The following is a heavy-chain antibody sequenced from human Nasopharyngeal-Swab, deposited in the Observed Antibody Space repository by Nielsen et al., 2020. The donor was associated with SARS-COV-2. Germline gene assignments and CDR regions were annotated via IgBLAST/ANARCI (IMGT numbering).Heavy chain of an antibody. D-gene: IGHD6-13*01. CDR2: IYSDDDK. V-gene: IGHV2-5*02. Sequence: SGPTLVKPTQTLTLTCTFSGFSLSTSGVGVGWIRQPPGKALEWLALIYSDDDKRYSPSLKSRLTITKDTSNNQVVLTMTNMDPVDTATYYCAHRPDVVAAAGAFDYWGQGTLVTVSS. CDR1: GFSLSTSGVG. CDR3: AHRPDVVAAAGAFDY. J-gene: IGHJ4*02.